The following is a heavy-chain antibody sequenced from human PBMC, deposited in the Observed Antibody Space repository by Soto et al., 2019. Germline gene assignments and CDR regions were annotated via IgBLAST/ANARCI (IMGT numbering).Heavy chain of an antibody. CDR2: INPNSGGT. D-gene: IGHD5-18*01. CDR1: GYTFTGYY. Sequence: SVKVSCKASGYTFTGYYMHWVRQAPGQGLEWMGWINPNSGGTNYAQKFQGRVTMTRDTSISTAYMELSRLRSDDTAVYYCATLSHPLPDGWIHWFDPWGQGTMVTVSA. V-gene: IGHV1-2*02. CDR3: ATLSHPLPDGWIHWFDP. J-gene: IGHJ5*02.